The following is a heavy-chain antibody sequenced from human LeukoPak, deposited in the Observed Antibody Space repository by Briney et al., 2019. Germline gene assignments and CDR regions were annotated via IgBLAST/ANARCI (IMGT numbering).Heavy chain of an antibody. V-gene: IGHV3-48*03. CDR1: GFTFSSYE. CDR3: ARLKSYYFFDY. CDR2: ISSSGSTT. J-gene: IGHJ4*02. Sequence: GGSLRLSCAASGFTFSSYEMNWVRQAPGKGLEWVSYISSSGSTTYYADSVKGRFTISRDNSKNTLYLQMNSLRAEDTAVYYCARLKSYYFFDYWGQGTLVTVSS. D-gene: IGHD3-10*01.